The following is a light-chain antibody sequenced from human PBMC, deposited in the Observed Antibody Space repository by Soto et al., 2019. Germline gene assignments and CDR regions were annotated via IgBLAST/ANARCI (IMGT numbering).Light chain of an antibody. CDR2: SNN. J-gene: IGLJ2*01. Sequence: QSVVTQPPSASGTPGQRVTISCSGSSSNIGSNTVNWYQQLPGTAPKLHIYSNNQRPSGVPDRFSGSKSGTSASLAISGLQSEDEADYYCAAWDDSLNGLVFGGGTKVTVL. V-gene: IGLV1-44*01. CDR3: AAWDDSLNGLV. CDR1: SSNIGSNT.